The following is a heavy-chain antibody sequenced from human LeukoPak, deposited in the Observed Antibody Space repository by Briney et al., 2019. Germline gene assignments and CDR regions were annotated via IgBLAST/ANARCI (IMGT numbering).Heavy chain of an antibody. Sequence: LETLSLTCTVSGGSISSYYWSWIRQPPGKGLEWIGYIYYSGSPNYIPSLKSRLTISVDTSKNQFSLKLSSVTAADTAVYYCASGSHPLDWFDPWGQGTLVTVSS. D-gene: IGHD1-26*01. CDR1: GGSISSYY. CDR2: IYYSGSP. J-gene: IGHJ5*02. CDR3: ASGSHPLDWFDP. V-gene: IGHV4-59*01.